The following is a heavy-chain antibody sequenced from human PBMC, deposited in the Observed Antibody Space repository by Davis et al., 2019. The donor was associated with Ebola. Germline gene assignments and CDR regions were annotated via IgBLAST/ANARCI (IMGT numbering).Heavy chain of an antibody. CDR3: AKDGSATPFAS. CDR1: GFTFSDYG. D-gene: IGHD6-19*01. V-gene: IGHV3-23*01. J-gene: IGHJ4*02. Sequence: PGGSLRLSCAASGFTFSDYGMHWVRQAPGKGLDCVSHISISGGTTYYADSVKGRFTISRDNSKNTLYLQMNRLRAEDTAVYYCAKDGSATPFASWGQGALVTVSS. CDR2: ISISGGTT.